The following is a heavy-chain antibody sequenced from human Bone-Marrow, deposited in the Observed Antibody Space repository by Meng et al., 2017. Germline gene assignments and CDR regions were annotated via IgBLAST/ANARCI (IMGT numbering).Heavy chain of an antibody. CDR3: ARPLSSYCRGGSCYSTGFDS. Sequence: GGSLRLSCAASGFTFNSYEMIWVRQAPGKGLEWVSYISSSGSTIYSADSVKGRFTISRDNSKYTVYLEMNSLRSEDTATYYCARPLSSYCRGGSCYSTGFDSWGHGTLVTVSS. CDR2: ISSSGSTI. D-gene: IGHD2-15*01. V-gene: IGHV3-48*03. CDR1: GFTFNSYE. J-gene: IGHJ4*01.